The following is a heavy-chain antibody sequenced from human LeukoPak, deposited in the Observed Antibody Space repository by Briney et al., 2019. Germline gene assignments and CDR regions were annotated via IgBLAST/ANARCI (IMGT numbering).Heavy chain of an antibody. D-gene: IGHD1-26*01. CDR2: ITSSSSTI. V-gene: IGHV3-48*01. Sequence: GGSLRLSCAASGFTFSSYAMNWVRQAPGKGLEWVSYITSSSSTIQYADSAKGRFTVSRDNAKNSLYLQMNSLRAEDTAVYYCARGTAYYVNDYWGQGALVTVSS. CDR3: ARGTAYYVNDY. CDR1: GFTFSSYA. J-gene: IGHJ4*02.